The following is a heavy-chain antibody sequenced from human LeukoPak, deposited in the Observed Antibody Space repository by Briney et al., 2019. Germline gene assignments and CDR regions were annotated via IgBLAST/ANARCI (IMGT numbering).Heavy chain of an antibody. J-gene: IGHJ4*02. CDR2: IYSGGST. CDR1: GFTVSSNY. CDR3: ARSSSVTIPGYYFDY. V-gene: IGHV3-53*01. D-gene: IGHD2-21*01. Sequence: PGGSLRLSCAASGFTVSSNYMSWVRQAPGKGLEWVSVIYSGGSTYYADSVKGRFTISRDNSKNTLYLQMNSLRAEDTAVYYCARSSSVTIPGYYFDYWGQGTLVTVSS.